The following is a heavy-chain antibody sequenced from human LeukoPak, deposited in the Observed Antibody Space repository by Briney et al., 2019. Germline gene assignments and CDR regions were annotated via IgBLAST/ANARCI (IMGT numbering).Heavy chain of an antibody. V-gene: IGHV5-51*01. J-gene: IGHJ6*03. Sequence: GESLRISCKASGYSFSKSWIGWVRHMPAKGLEWMGMIYPGDSDTVYSPSFQGQVTISADRSISTAYLQWSSLKASDTAMYYCARHVCSRTTCFWPYCYMDVWGIGATVTVSS. CDR1: GYSFSKSW. D-gene: IGHD2-2*01. CDR3: ARHVCSRTTCFWPYCYMDV. CDR2: IYPGDSDT.